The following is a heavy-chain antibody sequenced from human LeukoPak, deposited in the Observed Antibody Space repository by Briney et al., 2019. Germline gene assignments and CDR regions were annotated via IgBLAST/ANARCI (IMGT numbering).Heavy chain of an antibody. CDR1: GFTVSSIY. V-gene: IGHV3-53*01. D-gene: IGHD3/OR15-3a*01. CDR3: ARGLGTGAFDI. J-gene: IGHJ3*02. Sequence: GGSLRLSCAVSGFTVSSIYMSWVRQAPGKGLEWVSFIYSDGNTYYGDSVKGRFTLSRDSSRNTLYLQMNSLTVDDTAVYYCARGLGTGAFDIWGQGTMVTVSS. CDR2: IYSDGNT.